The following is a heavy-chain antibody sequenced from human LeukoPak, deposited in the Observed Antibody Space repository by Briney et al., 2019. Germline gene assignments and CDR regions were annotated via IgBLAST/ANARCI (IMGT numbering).Heavy chain of an antibody. CDR3: ARGRFENPIYDSSGYYYGAYFDY. Sequence: SETLSLTCTVSGGSISSSSYYWGWIRQPPGKGLEWIGSIYYSGSTYYNPSLKSRVTISVDTSKNQFSLKLSSVTAADTAVYYCARGRFENPIYDSSGYYYGAYFDYWGQGTLVTVSS. CDR2: IYYSGST. CDR1: GGSISSSSYY. V-gene: IGHV4-39*01. D-gene: IGHD3-22*01. J-gene: IGHJ4*02.